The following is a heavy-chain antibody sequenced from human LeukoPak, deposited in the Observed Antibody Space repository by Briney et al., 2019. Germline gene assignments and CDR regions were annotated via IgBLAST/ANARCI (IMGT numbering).Heavy chain of an antibody. CDR2: IYPDDSDT. D-gene: IGHD5-18*01. CDR1: GYSFTSSW. J-gene: IGHJ4*02. CDR3: ARIGHSTTGGGSYGYFDY. V-gene: IGHV5-51*01. Sequence: GESLKISCRGSGYSFTSSWIGWVRQMPGKGLEWMGIIYPDDSDTRYSPSFQGQVTISVDKSINTVYLQWTSLKASDTAMYYCARIGHSTTGGGSYGYFDYWGQGTLVTVSS.